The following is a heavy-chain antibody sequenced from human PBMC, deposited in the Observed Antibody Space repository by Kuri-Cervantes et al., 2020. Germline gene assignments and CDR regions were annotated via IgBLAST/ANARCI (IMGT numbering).Heavy chain of an antibody. D-gene: IGHD6-13*01. J-gene: IGHJ4*02. CDR3: ARGCRKRLGYSSSWSSPFDY. CDR1: GGSFSGYY. V-gene: IGHV4-34*01. CDR2: INHSGST. Sequence: SQTLSLTCAVYGGSFSGYYWSWIRQPPGKGLEWIGEINHSGSTNYNPSLKSRVTISVDTSKNQFSLKLSSVTAADTAVYYCARGCRKRLGYSSSWSSPFDYWGQGTLVTVSS.